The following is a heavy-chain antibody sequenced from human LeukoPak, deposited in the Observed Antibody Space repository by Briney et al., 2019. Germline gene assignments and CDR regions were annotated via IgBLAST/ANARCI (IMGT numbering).Heavy chain of an antibody. CDR1: GFTFSSYA. V-gene: IGHV3-30-3*01. Sequence: GGSLRLSCAASGFTFSSYAMHWVRQAPGKGLEWVAVISYDGSNKYYADSVKGRFTISRDNSKNTLYLQMNSLRAEDTAVYYCAREPTVDIVATPYFDYWGQGTLVTVSS. CDR3: AREPTVDIVATPYFDY. CDR2: ISYDGSNK. J-gene: IGHJ4*02. D-gene: IGHD5-12*01.